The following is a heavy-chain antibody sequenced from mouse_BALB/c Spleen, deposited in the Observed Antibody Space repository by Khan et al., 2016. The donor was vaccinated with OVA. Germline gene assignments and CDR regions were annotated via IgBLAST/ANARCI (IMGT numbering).Heavy chain of an antibody. CDR1: GFSLTSYG. CDR3: VRFYDPYYAMDY. V-gene: IGHV2-9*02. Sequence: QVQLKESGPGLVAPSQSLSITCTVSGFSLTSYGVHWVRQPPGKGLEWLGVIWAGGSTNYNSALRSRLNINKDNSKIQVFLKVNSLQTDDTAMYYCVRFYDPYYAMDYWGQGTSVTVSS. D-gene: IGHD2-3*01. CDR2: IWAGGST. J-gene: IGHJ4*01.